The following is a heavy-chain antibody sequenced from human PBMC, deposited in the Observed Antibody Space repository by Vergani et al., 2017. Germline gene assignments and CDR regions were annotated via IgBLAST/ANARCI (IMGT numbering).Heavy chain of an antibody. CDR2: INPNSGGT. J-gene: IGHJ5*02. V-gene: IGHV1-2*02. D-gene: IGHD3-10*01. Sequence: QVQLVQSGAEVKKPGASVKVSCKASGYTFTGYYMHWVRQAPGQGLEWMGWINPNSGGTNYAQKFQGRVTMTRDTSISTAYMELSRLRSDDTAVYYCARAPAITRVHMYNWFDPWGQGTLVTVSS. CDR1: GYTFTGYY. CDR3: ARAPAITRVHMYNWFDP.